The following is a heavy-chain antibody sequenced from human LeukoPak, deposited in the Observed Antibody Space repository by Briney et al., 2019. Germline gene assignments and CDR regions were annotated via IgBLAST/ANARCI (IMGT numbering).Heavy chain of an antibody. J-gene: IGHJ4*02. CDR2: ISGSGGST. D-gene: IGHD3-22*01. V-gene: IGHV3-23*01. CDR1: GFTFSSYA. CDR3: ARADSSGYYHPIN. Sequence: GGSLRLSCAASGFTFSSYAMSWVRQAPGKGLEWVSAISGSGGSTYADSVKGRFTISIDNAKNSLYLQMNSLRAEDTAVYYCARADSSGYYHPINWGQGTLVTVSS.